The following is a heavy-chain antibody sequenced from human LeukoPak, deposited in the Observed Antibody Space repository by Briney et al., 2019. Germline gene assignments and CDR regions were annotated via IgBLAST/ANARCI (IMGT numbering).Heavy chain of an antibody. CDR2: ISGSGGST. Sequence: PGGSLRLSCAASGFTFSSYAMSLVRQAPGKGLEWVSAISGSGGSTYYADSVKGRFTISRDNSKNTLYLQMNSLRAEDTAVYYCASEIVVVITTHLYDAFDIWGQGTMVTVSS. CDR3: ASEIVVVITTHLYDAFDI. J-gene: IGHJ3*02. V-gene: IGHV3-23*01. D-gene: IGHD3-22*01. CDR1: GFTFSSYA.